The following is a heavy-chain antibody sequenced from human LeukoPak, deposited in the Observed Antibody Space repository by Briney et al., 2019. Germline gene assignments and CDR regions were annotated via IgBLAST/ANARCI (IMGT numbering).Heavy chain of an antibody. Sequence: ASVKVSCKASGYTFTSYYMHWVRQAPGQGLEWMGWISAYNGNTNYAQKLQGRVTMTTDTSTSTAYMELRSLRSDDTAVYYCARDRSYAPTSTPNCSSTSCYTNFWTVDLDYWGQGTLVTVSS. D-gene: IGHD2-2*02. CDR1: GYTFTSYY. CDR3: ARDRSYAPTSTPNCSSTSCYTNFWTVDLDY. J-gene: IGHJ4*02. CDR2: ISAYNGNT. V-gene: IGHV1-18*04.